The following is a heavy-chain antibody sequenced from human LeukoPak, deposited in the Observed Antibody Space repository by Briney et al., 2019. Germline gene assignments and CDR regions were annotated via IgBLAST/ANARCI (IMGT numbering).Heavy chain of an antibody. J-gene: IGHJ6*02. CDR3: ARGSGGGSGRYYKDHYYGMDV. V-gene: IGHV4-4*07. D-gene: IGHD3-10*01. Sequence: GSLRLSCSVSGGSINSYSWSWIRQPAGNALEWIGRIHSSGSTNYNPSLKSRVTMSVDTSKNQFSLKLNSVTAADMAVYYCARGSGGGSGRYYKDHYYGMDVWGPGTTVTVS. CDR2: IHSSGST. CDR1: GGSINSYS.